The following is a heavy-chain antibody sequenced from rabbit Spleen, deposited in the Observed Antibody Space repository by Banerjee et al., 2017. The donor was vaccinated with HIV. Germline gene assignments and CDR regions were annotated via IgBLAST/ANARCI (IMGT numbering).Heavy chain of an antibody. D-gene: IGHD1-1*01. V-gene: IGHV1S45*01. Sequence: QEQLEESGGDLVKPEGSLTLTCTASGFSFSSYWICWVRQAPGKGLEWIGCIYTGSSVNTYYASWAKGRFTISKASPTTVTLQMTNLAVADTATYFCARDGSGVGSDLDLWGPGTLVTVS. CDR3: ARDGSGVGSDLDL. CDR1: GFSFSSYW. CDR2: IYTGSSVNT. J-gene: IGHJ4*01.